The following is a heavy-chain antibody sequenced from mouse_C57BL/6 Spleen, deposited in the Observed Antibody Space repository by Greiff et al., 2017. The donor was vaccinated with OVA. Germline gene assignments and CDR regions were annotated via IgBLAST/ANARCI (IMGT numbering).Heavy chain of an antibody. CDR3: ARRGDGYYLLGYELDY. J-gene: IGHJ4*01. Sequence: EVHLVESGGGLVKPGGSLKLSCAASGFTFSDYGMPWVRQAPEKGLEWVAYISSGSSTIYYADPVTGRFTISRDNTKNTLFLKMASLMSEDTAMDYCARRGDGYYLLGYELDYWGQGTSVTVSS. CDR1: GFTFSDYG. CDR2: ISSGSSTI. V-gene: IGHV5-17*01. D-gene: IGHD2-3*01.